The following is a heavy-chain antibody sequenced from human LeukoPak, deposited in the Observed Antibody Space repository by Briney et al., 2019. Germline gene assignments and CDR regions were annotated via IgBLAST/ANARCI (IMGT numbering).Heavy chain of an antibody. V-gene: IGHV6-1*01. J-gene: IGHJ4*02. D-gene: IGHD2-15*01. CDR2: TYYRSKWYF. CDR3: ARGVAASGLGY. Sequence: SQTLSLTCAISGDSVSSNSAAWNWIRPSPSRGLEWLGRTYYRSKWYFEYALSVNGRITITPDTSKNHFSLQLNSVSPDDTAVYYCARGVAASGLGYWGQGTWSPSPQ. CDR1: GDSVSSNSAA.